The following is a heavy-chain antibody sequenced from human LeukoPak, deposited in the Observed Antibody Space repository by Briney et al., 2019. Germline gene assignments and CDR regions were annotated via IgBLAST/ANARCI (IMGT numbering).Heavy chain of an antibody. CDR3: ARVGVGYHFHWYFDL. V-gene: IGHV3-53*01. CDR1: GVTVSITY. Sequence: GGALTLSCAAPGVTVSITYMTGGRQAPGQGLWWVSILYSGSYTYYADSVKGRFTISKYNYKHPLFLEMDSLRAEDTDVYYCARVGVGYHFHWYFDLWGRGTLVTVAS. CDR2: LYSGSYT. J-gene: IGHJ2*01. D-gene: IGHD2-15*01.